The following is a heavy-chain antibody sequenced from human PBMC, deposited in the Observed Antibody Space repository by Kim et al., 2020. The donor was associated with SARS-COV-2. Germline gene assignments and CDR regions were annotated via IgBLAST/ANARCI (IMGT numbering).Heavy chain of an antibody. V-gene: IGHV4-39*01. J-gene: IGHJ5*02. CDR2: IYYSGST. CDR3: ARQRGTIRWLQFGGFDP. D-gene: IGHD5-12*01. CDR1: GGSISSSSYY. Sequence: SETLSLTCTVSGGSISSSSYYWGWIRQPPGKGLEWIGSIYYSGSTYYNPSLKSRVTISVDTSKNQFSLKLSSVTAADTAVYYCARQRGTIRWLQFGGFDPWGQGTLVTVSS.